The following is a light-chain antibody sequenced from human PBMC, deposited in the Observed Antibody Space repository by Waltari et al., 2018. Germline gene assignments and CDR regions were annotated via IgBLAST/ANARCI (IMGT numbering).Light chain of an antibody. CDR3: CSYGGTTNWM. V-gene: IGLV2-23*02. J-gene: IGLJ3*02. Sequence: QSGLTQPASVSGSPGQSITISCTGTSSDIGSYDLVSWYLLLPGKAPKLLISEVSQRPSGVSTRFSGSKSGNPASLTISGLQAEDEADYYCCSYGGTTNWMFGGGTRLTV. CDR1: SSDIGSYDL. CDR2: EVS.